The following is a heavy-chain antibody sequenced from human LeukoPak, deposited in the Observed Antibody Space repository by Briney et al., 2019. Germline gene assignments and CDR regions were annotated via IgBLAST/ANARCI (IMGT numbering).Heavy chain of an antibody. V-gene: IGHV4-61*02. CDR2: IHTGGST. CDR1: GGSISSGTYF. D-gene: IGHD5-24*01. CDR3: ARGVVEMATSWGY. J-gene: IGHJ4*02. Sequence: SETLSLTCTVSGGSISSGTYFWSWIRQPAGKGLEWIGRIHTGGSTNYSPSLRSRVTISVDTSKNQFSLNLSSVTAADTAVYYCARGVVEMATSWGYWGQGTLVTVSS.